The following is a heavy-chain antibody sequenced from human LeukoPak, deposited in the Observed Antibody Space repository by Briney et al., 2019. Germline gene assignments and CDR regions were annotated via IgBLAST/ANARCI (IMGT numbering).Heavy chain of an antibody. J-gene: IGHJ3*02. CDR1: GGSISSYY. CDR2: IYYSGST. V-gene: IGHV4-59*08. D-gene: IGHD3-3*01. CDR3: ARHGVLDTDDFWSGYFDAFDI. Sequence: SETLSLTCTVSGGSISSYYWSWIRQPPGKGLEWIGYIYYSGSTNYNPSLKSRVTISVDTPKNQFSLKLSSVTAADTAVYYCARHGVLDTDDFWSGYFDAFDIWGQGTMVTVSS.